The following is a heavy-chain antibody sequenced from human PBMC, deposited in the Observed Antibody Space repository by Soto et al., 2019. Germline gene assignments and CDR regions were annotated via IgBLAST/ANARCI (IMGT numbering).Heavy chain of an antibody. CDR1: GFTFSSYG. J-gene: IGHJ6*02. CDR3: AREVGATTSGTGYYYYGMDV. Sequence: QVQLVESGGGVVQPGRSLRLSCAASGFTFSSYGMHWVRQAPCKGLEWVAVIWYDGSNKYYADSVKGRFTISRDNSKNTLYLQMNSLRAEDTAVYYCAREVGATTSGTGYYYYGMDVWGQGTTVTVSS. D-gene: IGHD1-26*01. V-gene: IGHV3-33*01. CDR2: IWYDGSNK.